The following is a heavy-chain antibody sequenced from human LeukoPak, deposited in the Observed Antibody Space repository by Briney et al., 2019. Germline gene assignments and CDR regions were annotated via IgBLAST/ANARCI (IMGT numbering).Heavy chain of an antibody. J-gene: IGHJ6*02. CDR1: GFTFSSYA. CDR3: ARDGVAAYGMDV. D-gene: IGHD6-19*01. Sequence: PGGSLRLSCTASGFTFSSYAMSCVRQAPGKGLEWVSAISGSGGSTYYADSVKGRFTISRDNSKNTLYLHMNCLRTEDTAVYYCARDGVAAYGMDVWGQGTTVTVSS. CDR2: ISGSGGST. V-gene: IGHV3-23*01.